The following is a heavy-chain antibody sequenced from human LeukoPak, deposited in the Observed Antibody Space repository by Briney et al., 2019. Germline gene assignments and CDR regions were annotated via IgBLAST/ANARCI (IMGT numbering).Heavy chain of an antibody. CDR1: GFTFGSYS. Sequence: GGSLRLSCAASGFTFGSYSMNWVRQAPGKGLEWVSYISSSSSTIYYADSVKGRFTISRDNAKNSLYLQMNSLRAEDTAVYYCARGTCSGTSCPLFDYWGQGTLVTVSS. D-gene: IGHD2-2*01. CDR3: ARGTCSGTSCPLFDY. V-gene: IGHV3-48*01. CDR2: ISSSSSTI. J-gene: IGHJ4*02.